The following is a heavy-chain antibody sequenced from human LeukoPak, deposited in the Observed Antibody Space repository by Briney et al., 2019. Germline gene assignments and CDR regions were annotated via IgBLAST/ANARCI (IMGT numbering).Heavy chain of an antibody. V-gene: IGHV4-39*01. CDR1: AASISSSSHH. CDR2: ICYGWTI. Sequence: SETLSLTCTISAASISSSSHHWGWIRQSPGKGLEWIGSICYGWTIYYNPSLNSRVTISVVTSKDQFTLQLNSVTAADTAVYYCVRHDGRSGGTMGALDSWGQGSLVTVSS. D-gene: IGHD4-23*01. CDR3: VRHDGRSGGTMGALDS. J-gene: IGHJ4*02.